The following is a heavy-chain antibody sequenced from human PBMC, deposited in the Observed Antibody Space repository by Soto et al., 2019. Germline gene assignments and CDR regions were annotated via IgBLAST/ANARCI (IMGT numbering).Heavy chain of an antibody. CDR1: GFSFSNAW. V-gene: IGHV3-15*07. J-gene: IGHJ6*02. CDR2: IQSKTDGGTT. CDR3: TGKSYYYYAMDV. Sequence: GGSLRLSCAAAGFSFSNAWMNWVRQAPGKGLEWVGRIQSKTDGGTTDYAAPVKGRFTISRDDSKNMLYLQMNSLKTEDTAVYYCTGKSYYYYAMDVWGQGTTVTVS.